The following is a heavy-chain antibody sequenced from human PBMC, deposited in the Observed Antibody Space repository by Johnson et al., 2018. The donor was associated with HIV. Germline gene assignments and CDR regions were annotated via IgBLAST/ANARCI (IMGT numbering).Heavy chain of an antibody. CDR3: ARGGVVHDAFDM. D-gene: IGHD2-2*01. CDR1: GFTFSGSA. V-gene: IGHV3-30*04. J-gene: IGHJ3*02. CDR2: ISYDGSNK. Sequence: QVQLEESGGGLVQPGGSLKLSCAASGFTFSGSAMHWVRQAPGKGLEWVAVISYDGSNKYYADSVKGRFTISRDNSKNTLYLQMSSLRTEDTAVFYCARGGVVHDAFDMWGQGTMVTVSS.